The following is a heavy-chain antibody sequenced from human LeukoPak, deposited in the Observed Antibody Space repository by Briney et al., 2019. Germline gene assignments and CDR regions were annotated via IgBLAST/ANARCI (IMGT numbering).Heavy chain of an antibody. CDR3: ASHRLNHYGDYGWFDP. CDR1: GGSISSYY. V-gene: IGHV4-59*01. D-gene: IGHD4-17*01. J-gene: IGHJ5*02. Sequence: PSETLSLTCTVSGGSISSYYWSWIRQPPGKGLEWIGYIYYSGSTNYNPSLKSRVTISVDTSKNQFSLKLSSVTAADTAVYYCASHRLNHYGDYGWFDPWGQGTLVTVSS. CDR2: IYYSGST.